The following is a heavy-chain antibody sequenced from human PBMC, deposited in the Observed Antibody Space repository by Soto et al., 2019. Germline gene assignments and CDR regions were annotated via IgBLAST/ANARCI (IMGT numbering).Heavy chain of an antibody. Sequence: QVQLQQWGAGLLKPSETLSLTCAVFGGSVNSGNYYWSWIRQPPGKGLEWIGEMSHSGGTHFNPSLKNRVTISVDTSKIQFSLKMSSVTAADTALYYCARVERGTATTVVDAFDIWVPGTMVTVSS. CDR3: ARVERGTATTVVDAFDI. CDR2: MSHSGGT. CDR1: GGSVNSGNYY. J-gene: IGHJ3*02. V-gene: IGHV4-34*01. D-gene: IGHD1-1*01.